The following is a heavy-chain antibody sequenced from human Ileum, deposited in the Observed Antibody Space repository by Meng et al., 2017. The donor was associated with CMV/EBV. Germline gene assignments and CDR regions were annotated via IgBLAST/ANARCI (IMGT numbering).Heavy chain of an antibody. D-gene: IGHD6-19*01. CDR3: ARGHVSGWLNWFDP. CDR2: IDYTGRT. CDR1: GGTISGYY. Sequence: SETLSLTCTVSGGTISGYYWGWIRQPPGMALEWIGYIDYTGRTNYSTSLKSRVTISVDTSENPLPLKLSSVTAAATAIYYCARGHVSGWLNWFDPWGQGTLVTVSS. V-gene: IGHV4-59*01. J-gene: IGHJ5*02.